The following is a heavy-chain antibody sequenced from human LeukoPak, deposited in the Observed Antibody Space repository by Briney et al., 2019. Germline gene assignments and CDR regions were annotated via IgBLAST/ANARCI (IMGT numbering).Heavy chain of an antibody. CDR3: ARGPNSSGWIFRLGAFDI. CDR2: INHSGST. J-gene: IGHJ3*02. Sequence: PSETLSLTCAVYGGSFSGYYWSWIRQPPGKGLEWIGEINHSGSTNYNPSLKSRVTISVDTSKNQFSLKLSSVTAADTAVYYCARGPNSSGWIFRLGAFDIWGQGTMVTVSS. V-gene: IGHV4-34*01. D-gene: IGHD6-19*01. CDR1: GGSFSGYY.